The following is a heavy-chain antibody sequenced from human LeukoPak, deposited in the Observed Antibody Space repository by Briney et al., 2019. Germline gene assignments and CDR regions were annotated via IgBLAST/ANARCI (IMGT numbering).Heavy chain of an antibody. D-gene: IGHD1-26*01. V-gene: IGHV1-69*13. J-gene: IGHJ6*03. CDR3: ARDVGATYMDV. CDR2: IIPIFGTA. CDR1: GGTFSSYA. Sequence: ASVKVSCKASGGTFSSYAISWVRQAPGQGLEWMGGIIPIFGTANYAQKFQGRVTITADESTSTAYMELSSLRSDDTAVCYCARDVGATYMDVWGKGTTVTVSS.